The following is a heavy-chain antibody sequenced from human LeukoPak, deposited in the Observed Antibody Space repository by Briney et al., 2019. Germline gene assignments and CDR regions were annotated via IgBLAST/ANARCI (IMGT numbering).Heavy chain of an antibody. D-gene: IGHD6-13*01. Sequence: GASVKVSCKASGYTFTSYYLHWVRQAPGQGLEWMGIINPSAGSTSYAQKFQGRVTMTRDTSTSTVYMELSSLRSEDTAVYYCARIRGIAAAGDYWGQGTLVTVSS. CDR3: ARIRGIAAAGDY. CDR1: GYTFTSYY. V-gene: IGHV1-46*01. J-gene: IGHJ4*02. CDR2: INPSAGST.